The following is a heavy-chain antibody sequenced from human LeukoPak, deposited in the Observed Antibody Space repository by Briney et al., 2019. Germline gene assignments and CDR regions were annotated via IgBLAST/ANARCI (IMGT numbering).Heavy chain of an antibody. Sequence: ASVKVSCKASGYIFADYWVHWVRQAPVRGLECMGWIDPASGTTNEPQKFKGRITVTRDTSASTVYMDLTGLTTDDTAVYYCARVGAPGGLRPYHYYYWGQGTLVTVSS. D-gene: IGHD3-10*01. CDR2: IDPASGTT. V-gene: IGHV1-2*02. CDR1: GYIFADYW. J-gene: IGHJ4*02. CDR3: ARVGAPGGLRPYHYYY.